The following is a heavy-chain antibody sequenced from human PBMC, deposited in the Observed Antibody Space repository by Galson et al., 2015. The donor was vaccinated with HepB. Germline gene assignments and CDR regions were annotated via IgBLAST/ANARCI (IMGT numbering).Heavy chain of an antibody. CDR3: ARDLGITMIAPEAGV. Sequence: SLRLSCAASGFTVSSNYMSWVRQAPGKGLEWVSVIYSGGSTYYADSVKGRFTISRDNSKNTLYLQMNSLRAEDTAVYYCARDLGITMIAPEAGVWGQGTTVTVSS. D-gene: IGHD3-22*01. J-gene: IGHJ6*02. CDR2: IYSGGST. V-gene: IGHV3-53*01. CDR1: GFTVSSNY.